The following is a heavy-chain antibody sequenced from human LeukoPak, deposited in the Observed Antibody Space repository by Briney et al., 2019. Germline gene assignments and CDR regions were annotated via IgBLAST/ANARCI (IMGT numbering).Heavy chain of an antibody. CDR3: ARDHVSLDGRDIVVVVAATRRAIDP. Sequence: SETLSLTCTVSGGSISSSSYYWGWIRQPPGKGLEWIGSIYYSGSTYYNPSLKSRVTISVDTSKNQFSLKLSSVTAADTAVYYCARDHVSLDGRDIVVVVAATRRAIDPWGQGILVTVSS. CDR2: IYYSGST. D-gene: IGHD2-15*01. V-gene: IGHV4-39*07. CDR1: GGSISSSSYY. J-gene: IGHJ5*02.